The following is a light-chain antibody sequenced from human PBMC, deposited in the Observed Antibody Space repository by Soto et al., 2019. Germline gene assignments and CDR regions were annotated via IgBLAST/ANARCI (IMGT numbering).Light chain of an antibody. CDR3: QQYVASPYT. CDR1: QRVSGGF. CDR2: DAS. Sequence: IVLAQSPATLSLSPGERATLYCGASQRVSGGFLAWYQQKPGQAPRLLIYDASSRATGIPDRFSASGSGTDFTLTISSLEPEDFAVYYCQQYVASPYTFGQGTKVDIK. V-gene: IGKV3D-20*01. J-gene: IGKJ2*01.